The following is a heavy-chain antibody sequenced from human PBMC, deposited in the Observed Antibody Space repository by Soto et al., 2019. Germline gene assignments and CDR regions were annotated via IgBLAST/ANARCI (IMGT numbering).Heavy chain of an antibody. V-gene: IGHV1-2*04. D-gene: IGHD6-6*01. J-gene: IGHJ4*02. CDR1: GYTFTGYY. CDR3: ARDGKYSSSTSTFDY. Sequence: ASVKVSCKASGYTFTGYYRHWVRQAPGQGLEWMGWINPNSGGTNYAQKFQGWVTMTRDTSISTAYMELSRLRSDDTAVYYCARDGKYSSSTSTFDYWGQRTLVTVSS. CDR2: INPNSGGT.